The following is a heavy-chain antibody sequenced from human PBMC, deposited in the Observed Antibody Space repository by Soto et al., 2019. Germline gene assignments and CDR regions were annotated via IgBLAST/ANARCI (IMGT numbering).Heavy chain of an antibody. V-gene: IGHV4-59*01. Sequence: QVQLQESGPGLVKPSETLSLTCSVSGASISSDYWSWIRQPPGKGLEWIGYIYYSGSTNYNPSLKXRXAXALXTSKRQFSLNLSSVTAADTAVYYCARGGDYGRFAYWGQGTLVTVSS. CDR1: GASISSDY. D-gene: IGHD3-10*01. CDR3: ARGGDYGRFAY. J-gene: IGHJ4*02. CDR2: IYYSGST.